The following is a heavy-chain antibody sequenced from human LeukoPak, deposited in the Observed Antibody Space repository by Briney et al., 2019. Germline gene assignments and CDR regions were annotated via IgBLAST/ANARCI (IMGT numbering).Heavy chain of an antibody. CDR2: IIPIFGTA. D-gene: IGHD5-18*01. CDR3: ARNVDTAIRAFDI. J-gene: IGHJ3*02. V-gene: IGHV1-69*13. Sequence: ASVKVSCKASGGTFSSYAISWVRQAPGQVLEWMGGIIPIFGTANYAQKFQGRVTITADESTSTAYMELSSLRSEDTAVYYCARNVDTAIRAFDIWGQGTMVTVSS. CDR1: GGTFSSYA.